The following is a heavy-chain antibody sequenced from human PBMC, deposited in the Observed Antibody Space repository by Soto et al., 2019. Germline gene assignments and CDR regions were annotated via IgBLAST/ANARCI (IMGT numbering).Heavy chain of an antibody. CDR2: IYYSGST. CDR1: GGSISGYY. CDR3: ARIYCSIVRCPSHFDY. V-gene: IGHV4-59*08. J-gene: IGHJ4*02. Sequence: SETLSLTCTVSGGSISGYYRSWSRQPPGKGLEWIGYIYYSGSTKYNPSLKSRVTISVDTSKNQFSLKLSSVTAADTAVYFCARIYCSIVRCPSHFDYWGQGTLVTVS. D-gene: IGHD2-2*01.